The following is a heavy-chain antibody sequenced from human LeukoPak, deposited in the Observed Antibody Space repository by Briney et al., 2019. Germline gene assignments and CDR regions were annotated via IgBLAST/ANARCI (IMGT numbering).Heavy chain of an antibody. Sequence: SETLSLTCTVSGGSISSYYWSWIRQPPGKGLEWIGYIYYSGSTNYNPSLKSRVTISVDTSKNQFSLKLSSVTAADTAVYYCARRGSGYARGRYYFDYWGQGTLVTVSS. CDR3: ARRGSGYARGRYYFDY. D-gene: IGHD5-12*01. V-gene: IGHV4-59*08. CDR2: IYYSGST. J-gene: IGHJ4*02. CDR1: GGSISSYY.